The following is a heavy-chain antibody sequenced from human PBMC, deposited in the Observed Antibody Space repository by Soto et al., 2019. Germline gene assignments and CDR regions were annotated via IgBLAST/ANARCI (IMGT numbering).Heavy chain of an antibody. CDR2: INAGNGNT. D-gene: IGHD2-15*01. J-gene: IGHJ4*02. CDR1: GYTFTSYD. V-gene: IGHV1-3*01. Sequence: GASVKVSCKASGYTFTSYDMHWVRQAPGQRLEWMGWINAGNGNTKYSQKFQGRVTITRDTSASTAYMELSSLRSEDTAVYYCARAAPRYCSGGSCYSGRDYWGQGTL. CDR3: ARAAPRYCSGGSCYSGRDY.